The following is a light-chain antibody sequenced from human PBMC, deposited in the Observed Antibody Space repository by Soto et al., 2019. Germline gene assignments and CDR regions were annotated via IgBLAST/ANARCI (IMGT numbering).Light chain of an antibody. J-gene: IGKJ1*01. CDR2: GAS. CDR1: QSISSN. Sequence: EIVMTQSPAPLSVSPGERATLSCRASQSISSNLAWYQQKPGQAPRLLIFGASTRATGTPAGFSGSGSGTEFTLTISSLQSEDVAVYYCQHYYNWPRTFGQGTKVDIK. CDR3: QHYYNWPRT. V-gene: IGKV3-15*01.